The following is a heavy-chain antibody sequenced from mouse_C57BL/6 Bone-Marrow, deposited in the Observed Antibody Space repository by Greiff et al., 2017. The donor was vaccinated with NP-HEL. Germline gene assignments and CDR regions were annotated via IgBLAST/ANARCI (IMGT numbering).Heavy chain of an antibody. Sequence: QVQLQQPGAELVRPGSSVKLSCKASGYTFTSYWMHWVKQRPIQGLEWIGNIDPSDSETHYNQKFKDKATLTVDKSSSTAYMQLSSLTSEDSAVYYCARALTRYAMDYWGQGTSVTVSS. J-gene: IGHJ4*01. CDR1: GYTFTSYW. CDR3: ARALTRYAMDY. V-gene: IGHV1-52*01. CDR2: IDPSDSET.